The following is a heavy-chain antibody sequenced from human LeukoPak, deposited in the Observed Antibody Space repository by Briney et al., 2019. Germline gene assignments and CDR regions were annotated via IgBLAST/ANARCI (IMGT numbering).Heavy chain of an antibody. D-gene: IGHD4-4*01. CDR1: GFTVSSNY. V-gene: IGHV3-66*01. Sequence: GGSLRLSCAASGFTVSSNYMSWVRQAPGKGLEWVSVIYSGGSTYYADSVKGRFTISRDNSKNMLYLQMNSLRAEDTAVYYCASRGLQYEYYFDYWGQGTLVTVSS. CDR2: IYSGGST. CDR3: ASRGLQYEYYFDY. J-gene: IGHJ4*02.